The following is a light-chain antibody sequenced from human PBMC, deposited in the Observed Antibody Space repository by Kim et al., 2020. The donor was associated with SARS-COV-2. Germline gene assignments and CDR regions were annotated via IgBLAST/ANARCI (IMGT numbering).Light chain of an antibody. V-gene: IGLV3-1*01. CDR3: QAWDSSTWV. J-gene: IGLJ3*02. CDR2: RDT. Sequence: SGSPEQTASITCSGDKLGDKYSSWYQQKPGQSPVLVIYRDTKRPSGIPERFSGSNSGNTATLTISGTQAMDEADYYCQAWDSSTWVFGGGTQLTVL. CDR1: KLGDKY.